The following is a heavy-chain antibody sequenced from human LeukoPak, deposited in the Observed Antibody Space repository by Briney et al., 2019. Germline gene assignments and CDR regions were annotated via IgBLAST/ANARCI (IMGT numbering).Heavy chain of an antibody. CDR3: ARGSLFSGSYWYFDL. Sequence: SETLSLTCTVSGGSISGYYWSWIRQPPGKGLEWIGYIYHSGSTYYNPSLKSRVTISVDRSKNQFSLKLSSVTAADTAVYYCARGSLFSGSYWYFDLWGRGTLVTVSS. CDR1: GGSISGYY. J-gene: IGHJ2*01. D-gene: IGHD1-26*01. CDR2: IYHSGST. V-gene: IGHV4-30-2*01.